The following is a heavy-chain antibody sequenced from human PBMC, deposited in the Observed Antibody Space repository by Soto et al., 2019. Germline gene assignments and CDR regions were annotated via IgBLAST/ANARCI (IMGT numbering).Heavy chain of an antibody. V-gene: IGHV3-23*01. D-gene: IGHD6-19*01. CDR3: AKAGTYSIAVAGPNFDY. CDR1: GFSFSSYA. CDR2: ISGSFGST. Sequence: GGSLRLSCVASGFSFSSYAMNWVRQAPGKGLEWVSTISGSFGSTYYADSVQGRFTISRDNSKNTLYLQMNSLRAEDTAVYYCAKAGTYSIAVAGPNFDYWGQGTLVTVSS. J-gene: IGHJ4*02.